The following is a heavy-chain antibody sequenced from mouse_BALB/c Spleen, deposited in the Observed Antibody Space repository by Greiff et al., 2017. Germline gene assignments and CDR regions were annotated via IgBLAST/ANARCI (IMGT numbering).Heavy chain of an antibody. J-gene: IGHJ1*01. CDR2: IDPENGNT. CDR1: GFNIKDYY. Sequence: VQLKESGAELVRPGALVKLSCKASGFNIKDYYMHWVKQRPEQGLEWIGWIDPENGNTIYDPKFQGKASITADTSSNTAYLQLSSLTSEDTAVYYCARNYCSSYWYFDVWGAGTTVTVSS. D-gene: IGHD1-1*01. V-gene: IGHV14-1*02. CDR3: ARNYCSSYWYFDV.